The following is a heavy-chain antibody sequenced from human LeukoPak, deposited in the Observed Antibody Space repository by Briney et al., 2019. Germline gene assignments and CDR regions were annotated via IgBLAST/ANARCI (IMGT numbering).Heavy chain of an antibody. CDR3: AKDGEWTFDI. D-gene: IGHD3-3*01. J-gene: IGHJ3*02. V-gene: IGHV3-30*02. Sequence: GGSLRLSCAASGFTFNSYGMHWVRQAPGEGLEWVAFIGRDATTKYYADSVKGRFIISGDSSYNTAYLQMNSLRAEDTAIYYCAKDGEWTFDIWGQGTMVTVSS. CDR2: IGRDATTK. CDR1: GFTFNSYG.